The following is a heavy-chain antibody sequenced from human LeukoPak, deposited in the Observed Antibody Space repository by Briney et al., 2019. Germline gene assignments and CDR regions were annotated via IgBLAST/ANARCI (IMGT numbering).Heavy chain of an antibody. CDR2: XXSGGST. D-gene: IGHD5-12*01. Sequence: PGGSLRLSCAXSXXXVSXXXMSWVRXXXXXXXXXXXXXXSGGSTYYADSVKGRFTISRDNSKNTLYLQMNSLRAEDTAVYYCAKGRGYSGYDRGSFDYWGQGTLVTVSS. CDR3: AKGRGYSGYDRGSFDY. CDR1: XXXVSXXX. V-gene: IGHV3-66*01. J-gene: IGHJ4*02.